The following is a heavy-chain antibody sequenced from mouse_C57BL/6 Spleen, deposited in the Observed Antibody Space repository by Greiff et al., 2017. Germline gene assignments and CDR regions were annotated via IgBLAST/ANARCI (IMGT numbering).Heavy chain of an antibody. Sequence: EVMLVESGGGLVKPGGSLKLSCAASGFTFSDYGMHWVRQAPEKGLEWVAYISSGSSTIYYADTVKGRFTISRDNAKNTLFLQMTSLRSEDTAMYYCAKGVYYSNYDYYLDYWGQGTTLTVSS. J-gene: IGHJ2*01. CDR1: GFTFSDYG. V-gene: IGHV5-17*01. CDR2: ISSGSSTI. CDR3: AKGVYYSNYDYYLDY. D-gene: IGHD2-5*01.